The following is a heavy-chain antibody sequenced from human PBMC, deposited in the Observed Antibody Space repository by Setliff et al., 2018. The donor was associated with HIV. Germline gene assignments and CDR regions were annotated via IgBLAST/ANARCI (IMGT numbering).Heavy chain of an antibody. Sequence: PGESLKISCKALDYTFTTYWSGWVRQMPGEGLKWMGIIYPEDSNIKYNPSFQNQVTISADKSISTAYLQVHNLKASDTATYYCARRDGRSMNAFENWGPGTMVTVSS. CDR2: IYPEDSNI. J-gene: IGHJ3*01. V-gene: IGHV5-51*01. CDR3: ARRDGRSMNAFEN. CDR1: DYTFTTYW. D-gene: IGHD6-13*01.